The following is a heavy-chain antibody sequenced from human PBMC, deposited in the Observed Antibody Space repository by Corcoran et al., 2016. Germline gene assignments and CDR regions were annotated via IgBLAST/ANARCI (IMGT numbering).Heavy chain of an antibody. CDR2: ISSSSSYI. V-gene: IGHV3-21*01. D-gene: IGHD2-15*01. CDR3: ARDLAGAAVDY. CDR1: GFTFSSYS. Sequence: EVQLVEYGGGLVKPGGSLRLSCAASGFTFSSYSMNWVRQAPGKGLEWVSSISSSSSYIYYADSVKGRFTISRDNAKKSLYLQMHSLRAEVTAVYYCARDLAGAAVDYWGQGTLVTVSS. J-gene: IGHJ4*02.